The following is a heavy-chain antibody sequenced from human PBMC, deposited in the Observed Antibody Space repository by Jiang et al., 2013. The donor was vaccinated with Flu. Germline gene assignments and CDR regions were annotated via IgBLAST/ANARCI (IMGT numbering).Heavy chain of an antibody. J-gene: IGHJ2*01. CDR3: ARGNSSSWYF. Sequence: GSGLVKPSQTLSLTCDVSGGSISSGDYSWTGSGSHQGRAWSGLGTSIIVGVFTQPVLQSRVTISVDRSKNQFSLKLSSVSAADTAVYYCARGNSSSWYF. D-gene: IGHD6-13*01. CDR2: SIIVGV. CDR1: GGSISSGDYS. V-gene: IGHV4-30-2*01.